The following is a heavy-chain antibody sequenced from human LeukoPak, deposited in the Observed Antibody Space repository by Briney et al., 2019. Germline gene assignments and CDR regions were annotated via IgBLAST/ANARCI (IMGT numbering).Heavy chain of an antibody. Sequence: PSETLSLTCTVSGGSISSGSYCWGWIRQPPGKGLEWIGSIYNSGSTYYNPSLKSRVTISVDTSKNQFSLKLSSVTAADTAVYYCARVPRNCSSTSCYESTKPNWFDPWAREPWSPSPQ. CDR1: GGSISSGSYC. J-gene: IGHJ5*02. V-gene: IGHV4-39*07. CDR3: ARVPRNCSSTSCYESTKPNWFDP. D-gene: IGHD2-2*01. CDR2: IYNSGST.